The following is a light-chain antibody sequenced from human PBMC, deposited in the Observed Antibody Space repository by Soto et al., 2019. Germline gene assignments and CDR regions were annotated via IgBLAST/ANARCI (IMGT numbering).Light chain of an antibody. J-gene: IGKJ2*01. CDR1: ESIDNW. Sequence: DFQMTQSPSTLSAFVGERVTITCRASESIDNWLAWYQQKPGRAPKLLIFRASTLQTGVPSRFSGSGSGTEFSLTISGLQPDDCATHICQEHKTSYTFGQGTKLEI. V-gene: IGKV1-5*03. CDR3: QEHKTSYT. CDR2: RAS.